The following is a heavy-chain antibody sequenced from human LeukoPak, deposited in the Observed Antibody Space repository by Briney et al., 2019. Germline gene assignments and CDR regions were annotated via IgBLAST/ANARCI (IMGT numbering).Heavy chain of an antibody. CDR3: AKDLPAAYFDY. V-gene: IGHV3-30*02. CDR2: IRYDESTK. D-gene: IGHD2-2*01. Sequence: GGSLRLSCAASGFTFNIYGMHWVRQAPGKGLEWVAIIRYDESTKFYADSVKGRFTISRDNSKTTLYLQMNSLRAEDTAVYYCAKDLPAAYFDYWGQGTLVTVSS. J-gene: IGHJ4*02. CDR1: GFTFNIYG.